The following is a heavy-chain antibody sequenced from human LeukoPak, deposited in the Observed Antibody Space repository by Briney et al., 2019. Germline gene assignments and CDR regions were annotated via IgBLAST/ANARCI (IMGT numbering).Heavy chain of an antibody. D-gene: IGHD4-17*01. Sequence: SVKVSCKASGGTFSSYAISWVRQAPGQGLEWMGGIIPIFGTANYAQKFQGRVTITADESTSTAYMELSSLRSEDTAVYYCARDPKPTVTTFNWFDRWGQGTLVTVSS. J-gene: IGHJ5*02. V-gene: IGHV1-69*01. CDR1: GGTFSSYA. CDR2: IIPIFGTA. CDR3: ARDPKPTVTTFNWFDR.